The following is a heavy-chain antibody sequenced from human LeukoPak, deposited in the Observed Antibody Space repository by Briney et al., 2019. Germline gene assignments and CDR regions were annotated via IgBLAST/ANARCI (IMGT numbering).Heavy chain of an antibody. D-gene: IGHD3-10*01. CDR1: GFTFSTFA. CDR3: AKAGGSWFGAFDI. V-gene: IGHV3-23*01. Sequence: GGSLRLSCAASGFTFSTFAMTWVRQAPGKGLEWVSSITGTHYTTYYTDSVKGRFTISRDNSKNTLYLQMNSLRAEDTAVYYCAKAGGSWFGAFDIWGQGTMVTVSS. CDR2: ITGTHYTT. J-gene: IGHJ3*02.